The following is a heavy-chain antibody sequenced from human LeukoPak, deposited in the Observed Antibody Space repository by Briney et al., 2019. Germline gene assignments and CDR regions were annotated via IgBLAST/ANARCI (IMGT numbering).Heavy chain of an antibody. Sequence: GASVKVSCKASGYTFTSYGISWVRQAPGQGLEWMGWISAYNGNTNYAQKLQGRVTMTTDTSTSTAYMELRSLRSDDTAVYYCARDTFSGSYLDYYYYMDVWGKGTTVTVSS. D-gene: IGHD1-26*01. CDR1: GYTFTSYG. CDR3: ARDTFSGSYLDYYYYMDV. CDR2: ISAYNGNT. V-gene: IGHV1-18*01. J-gene: IGHJ6*03.